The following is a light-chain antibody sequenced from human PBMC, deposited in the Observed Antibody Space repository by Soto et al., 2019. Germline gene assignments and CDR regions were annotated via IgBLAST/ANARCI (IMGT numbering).Light chain of an antibody. V-gene: IGLV2-14*01. Sequence: QAASVSGSPGQSITISCTGTSSDVGGYNSVSWYQQHPGKAPKLVIYDVGNRPSGVSDRFSGSKSGNTASLTISGLQAEDEAEYYCCSYTSSSTYVFGAGTKVTVL. J-gene: IGLJ1*01. CDR1: SSDVGGYNS. CDR2: DVG. CDR3: CSYTSSSTYV.